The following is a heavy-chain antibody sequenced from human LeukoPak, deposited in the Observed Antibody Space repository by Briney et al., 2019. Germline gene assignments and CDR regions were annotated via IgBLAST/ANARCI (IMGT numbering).Heavy chain of an antibody. CDR3: AKDAYSSGWYEGWFDP. D-gene: IGHD6-19*01. J-gene: IGHJ5*02. CDR1: GFIFSDYV. CDR2: ISGSGGST. V-gene: IGHV3-23*01. Sequence: GGSLRLSCAGSGFIFSDYVMSWVRQAPGKGLEWVSAISGSGGSTYYADSVKGRFTISRDNSKNTLYLQMNSLRAEDTAVYYCAKDAYSSGWYEGWFDPWGQGTLVTVSS.